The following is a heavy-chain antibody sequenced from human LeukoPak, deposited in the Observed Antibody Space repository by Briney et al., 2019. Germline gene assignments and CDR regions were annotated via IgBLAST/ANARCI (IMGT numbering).Heavy chain of an antibody. CDR1: GYTFTSYG. Sequence: ASVTVSCKASGYTFTSYGISWVRQAPGQGLEWMGWISAYNGNTNYAQKLQGRVTMTTDTSTSTAYMELRSLRSDDTAVYYCARGVAVAGTKSPHYYYYYMDVWGKGTTVTVSS. CDR2: ISAYNGNT. D-gene: IGHD6-19*01. CDR3: ARGVAVAGTKSPHYYYYYMDV. V-gene: IGHV1-18*01. J-gene: IGHJ6*03.